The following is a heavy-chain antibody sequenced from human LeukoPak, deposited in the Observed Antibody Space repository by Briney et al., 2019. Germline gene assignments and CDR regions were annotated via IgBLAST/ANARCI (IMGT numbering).Heavy chain of an antibody. CDR2: INHSGST. CDR3: ARGHGYSLVLTYYYDSSGYHPSYYFDY. J-gene: IGHJ4*02. Sequence: PSETLSLTCAVYGGSFSGYYWSWIRQPPGKGLEWIGEINHSGSTNYNPSLKSRVTISVDTSKNQFSLKLSSVTAADTAVYYCARGHGYSLVLTYYYDSSGYHPSYYFDYWGQGTLVTVSS. CDR1: GGSFSGYY. V-gene: IGHV4-34*01. D-gene: IGHD3-22*01.